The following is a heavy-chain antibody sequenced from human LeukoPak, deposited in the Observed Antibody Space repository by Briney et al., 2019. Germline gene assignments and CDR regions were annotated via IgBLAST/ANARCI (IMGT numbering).Heavy chain of an antibody. CDR1: GFTFSPSW. CDR2: IKEDGSEK. Sequence: GGSLRLSCAASGFTFSPSWLPWVRQAPGKGLEGVANIKEDGSEKYHADSVKGRFSISRDNAKNSLFLQMNSLRAEDTAVYYCASRLRFLEWLPLDYWGQGTLVTVSS. V-gene: IGHV3-7*01. D-gene: IGHD3-3*01. J-gene: IGHJ4*02. CDR3: ASRLRFLEWLPLDY.